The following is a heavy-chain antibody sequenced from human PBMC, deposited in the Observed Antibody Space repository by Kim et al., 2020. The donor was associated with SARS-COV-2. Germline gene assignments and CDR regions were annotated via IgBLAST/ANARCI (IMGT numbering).Heavy chain of an antibody. V-gene: IGHV1-3*01. CDR2: INAGNGNT. CDR3: ARGLYYDILTGYDYYYYGMDV. J-gene: IGHJ6*02. CDR1: GYTFTSYA. Sequence: ASVKVSCKASGYTFTSYAMHWVRQAPGQRLEWMGWINAGNGNTKYSQKFQGRVTITRDTSASTAYMELSSLRSEDTAVYYCARGLYYDILTGYDYYYYGMDVWGQGTTVTVSS. D-gene: IGHD3-9*01.